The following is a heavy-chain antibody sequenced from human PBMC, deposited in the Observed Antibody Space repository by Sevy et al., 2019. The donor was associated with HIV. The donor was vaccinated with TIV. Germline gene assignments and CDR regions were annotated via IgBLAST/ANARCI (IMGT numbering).Heavy chain of an antibody. J-gene: IGHJ4*02. CDR2: ISPFNGDT. V-gene: IGHV1-18*01. Sequence: ASVKVSCKASGYTFSSYTITWVRQAPGQGLEWLGWISPFNGDTNYAQKLQGRVTMTTDTSTGTAYMELRSLSSGDTAVYYCARAFCTGGRCYSLAYWGQGTLVTVSS. CDR3: ARAFCTGGRCYSLAY. CDR1: GYTFSSYT. D-gene: IGHD2-15*01.